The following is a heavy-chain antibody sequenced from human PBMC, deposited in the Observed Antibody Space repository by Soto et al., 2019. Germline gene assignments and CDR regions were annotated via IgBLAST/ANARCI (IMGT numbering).Heavy chain of an antibody. V-gene: IGHV3-30*18. CDR3: AKDSRIVVVTAPYDD. D-gene: IGHD2-21*02. Sequence: QVQLVESGGGVVQPGRSLRLSCAASGFTFSSYGMHWVRHAPGKGLEWVAVISYDGSNKYYADSVKGRITISRDNSXHTLYMQMSSLRAEVTAGYYGAKDSRIVVVTAPYDDWGQGTLVTVSS. J-gene: IGHJ4*02. CDR2: ISYDGSNK. CDR1: GFTFSSYG.